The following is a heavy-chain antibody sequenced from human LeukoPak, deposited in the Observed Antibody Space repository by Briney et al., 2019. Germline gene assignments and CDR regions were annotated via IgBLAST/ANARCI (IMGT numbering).Heavy chain of an antibody. Sequence: TPRLSSAASGFTLSSYGMHSVRHAPRKGLEWLAFIQSDGNNKYYADSLKGRFTISRDTSKNTLYLQMNSLRAEDTAVYYCANQYLDYWGQGTRVTVSS. J-gene: IGHJ4*02. CDR3: ANQYLDY. V-gene: IGHV3-30*02. CDR2: IQSDGNNK. CDR1: GFTLSSYG.